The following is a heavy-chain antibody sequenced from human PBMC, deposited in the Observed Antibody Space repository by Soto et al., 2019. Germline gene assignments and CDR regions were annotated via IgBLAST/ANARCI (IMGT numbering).Heavy chain of an antibody. V-gene: IGHV3-7*01. Sequence: GGSLRLSCVVSGFTFSSHWMNWVRQAPGKGLEWVANINQDGGARYYADSVKGRFTISRDNAMNSLYLQMNSLGVEDTAVYYCARGITMTVAVQGGAPDKCYFDSWGQGGLVTVSS. CDR1: GFTFSSHW. D-gene: IGHD3-22*01. CDR2: INQDGGAR. CDR3: ARGITMTVAVQGGAPDKCYFDS. J-gene: IGHJ4*02.